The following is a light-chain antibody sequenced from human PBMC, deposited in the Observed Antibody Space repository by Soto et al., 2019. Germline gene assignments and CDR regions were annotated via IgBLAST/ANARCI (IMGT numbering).Light chain of an antibody. V-gene: IGLV2-14*01. CDR2: DVS. CDR3: NSYTSSSTVV. Sequence: LTQPASVSGSPGQSITISCTGTSSDVGGYNYVSWYQQHPGKAPKLMIYDVSNRPSGVSNRFSGSKSGNTASLTISGLQAEDEADYYCNSYTSSSTVVFGGGTKLTVL. CDR1: SSDVGGYNY. J-gene: IGLJ2*01.